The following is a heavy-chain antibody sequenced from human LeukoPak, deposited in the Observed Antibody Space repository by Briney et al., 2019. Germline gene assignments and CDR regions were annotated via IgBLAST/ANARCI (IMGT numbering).Heavy chain of an antibody. CDR1: GFTVSDNH. Sequence: GGSLRLSCAASGFTVSDNHLSWVRQAPGKGLEWVSFIYPDGTTYYADSVKGRFTISRDSAKHTVYLQMDSLRAEDTAVYYCARDLWYGEVPAPSYWGQGTLVTVSS. J-gene: IGHJ4*02. V-gene: IGHV3-53*01. CDR3: ARDLWYGEVPAPSY. D-gene: IGHD3-10*01. CDR2: IYPDGTT.